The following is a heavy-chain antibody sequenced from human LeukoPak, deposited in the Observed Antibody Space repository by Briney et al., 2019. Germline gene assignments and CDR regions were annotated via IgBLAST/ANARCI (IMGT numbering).Heavy chain of an antibody. CDR2: IWHDGLNK. D-gene: IGHD3-16*01. V-gene: IGHV3-33*06. J-gene: IGHJ4*02. CDR1: GSSPNNYA. Sequence: GGSLRLSCAASGSSPNNYAMHWVCQAPGKGLEWVAVIWHDGLNKFYADFLKGRFSISRDFSKDTVYLQMSGLTVEGTAVYYCAKAGQRSYAEAFDSWGQGTLVTVSS. CDR3: AKAGQRSYAEAFDS.